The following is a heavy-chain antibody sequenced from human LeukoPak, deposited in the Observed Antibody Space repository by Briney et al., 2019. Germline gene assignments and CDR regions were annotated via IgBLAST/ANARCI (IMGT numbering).Heavy chain of an antibody. Sequence: GGSLRLSCAASGFTFSSYWMSWVRQAPGKGLEWVANIKQDGSEKYYVDSVKGRFTISRDNAKNSLYLQMNSLRAEDTAVYYCARDRYYHDSSGYYYNAFDIWGQGTMVTVSS. J-gene: IGHJ3*02. CDR1: GFTFSSYW. D-gene: IGHD3-22*01. CDR3: ARDRYYHDSSGYYYNAFDI. V-gene: IGHV3-7*01. CDR2: IKQDGSEK.